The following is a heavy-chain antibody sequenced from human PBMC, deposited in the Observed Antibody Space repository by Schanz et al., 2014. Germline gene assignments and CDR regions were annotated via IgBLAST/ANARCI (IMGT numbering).Heavy chain of an antibody. D-gene: IGHD6-19*01. CDR2: IYSGGST. CDR1: GFTFRRYG. V-gene: IGHV3-23*03. J-gene: IGHJ3*02. Sequence: EVQMLESGGGLVQPGGSLRLSCVASGFTFRRYGMSWVRQAPGKGLEWVAVIYSGGSTFYTDSVKGRFTISRDNAKNSLYFQMNSLIAEDTAVYYCAKCIGWYGRCAFDIWGQGTMVTVSS. CDR3: AKCIGWYGRCAFDI.